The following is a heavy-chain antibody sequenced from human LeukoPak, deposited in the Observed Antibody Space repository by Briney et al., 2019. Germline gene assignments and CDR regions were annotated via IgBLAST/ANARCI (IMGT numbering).Heavy chain of an antibody. V-gene: IGHV3-30*18. D-gene: IGHD5-24*01. J-gene: IGHJ4*02. CDR3: AKQMAVDYFDY. CDR2: ISYDGKNE. CDR1: GFTFSNFG. Sequence: GGSLRLSCAASGFTFSNFGMHWVRQAPGKGLEWVAVISYDGKNEYYADSVKGRFTISRDNAKNTLYLQMNSLRAEDTAVYYCAKQMAVDYFDYWGQGTLVTVSS.